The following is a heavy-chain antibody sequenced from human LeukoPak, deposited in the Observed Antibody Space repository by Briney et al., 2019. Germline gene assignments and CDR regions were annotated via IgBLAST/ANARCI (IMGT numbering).Heavy chain of an antibody. Sequence: ASVKVSCKASGYTFTGYYMHWVRRAPGQGLEWMGWINPNSGGTNYAQKFQGRVTMTRDTSISTAYMELSRLRSDDTAVYYCARGSRYCSSTSCYRRWFDPWGQGTLVTVSS. J-gene: IGHJ5*02. CDR2: INPNSGGT. CDR3: ARGSRYCSSTSCYRRWFDP. D-gene: IGHD2-2*01. CDR1: GYTFTGYY. V-gene: IGHV1-2*02.